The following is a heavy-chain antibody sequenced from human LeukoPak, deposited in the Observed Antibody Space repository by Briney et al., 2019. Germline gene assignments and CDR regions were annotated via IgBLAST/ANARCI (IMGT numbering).Heavy chain of an antibody. J-gene: IGHJ6*02. D-gene: IGHD2-15*01. CDR3: ARGLAVSTIPEDV. CDR2: ISSSSSYI. Sequence: GGSLRLSCAASGFTFSSYRMTWVRQAPGKGLEWVSSISSSSSYIYYADSVKGRFTISRDNAKNSLYLQMNSLRAEDTAVYYCARGLAVSTIPEDVWGQGTTVTVSS. CDR1: GFTFSSYR. V-gene: IGHV3-21*01.